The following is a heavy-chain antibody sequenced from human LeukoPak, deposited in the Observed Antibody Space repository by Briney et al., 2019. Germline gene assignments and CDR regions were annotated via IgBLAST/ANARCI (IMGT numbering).Heavy chain of an antibody. Sequence: GRSLRLSCAASGFTFSSYGMHWVRQAPGKGLEWVAVIWYDGSNKYYADSVKGRFTISRDNSKNTLYLQMNSLRAEDTAVYYCARQKIVGATSGAFDIWGQGTMVTVSS. D-gene: IGHD1-26*01. J-gene: IGHJ3*02. CDR2: IWYDGSNK. CDR3: ARQKIVGATSGAFDI. CDR1: GFTFSSYG. V-gene: IGHV3-33*01.